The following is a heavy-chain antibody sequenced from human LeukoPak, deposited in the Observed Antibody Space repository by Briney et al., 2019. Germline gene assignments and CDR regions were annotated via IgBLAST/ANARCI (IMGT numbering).Heavy chain of an antibody. Sequence: SEALSLARMVSLGSISSYYWSWMRQPPGKGLAWIGYFYYSGNTKYNPSLKSRVTMSVATSRNQFSLKLSSVTAADTAGYYCARSTGVFNYYDSRGGAFDTWGQRTMVTVSS. CDR1: LGSISSYY. V-gene: IGHV4-59*01. J-gene: IGHJ3*02. CDR2: FYYSGNT. D-gene: IGHD3-22*01. CDR3: ARSTGVFNYYDSRGGAFDT.